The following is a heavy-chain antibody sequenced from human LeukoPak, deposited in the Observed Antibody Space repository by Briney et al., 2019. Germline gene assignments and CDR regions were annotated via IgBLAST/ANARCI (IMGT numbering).Heavy chain of an antibody. Sequence: ASVKVSCKASGYTFTNYYMHWVRQAPGQGLEWMGLINPSGGTTSYAQMFQGRVTMATDTSTSTAYMELRSLRSDDTAVYYCARATIFGVVPPHYYYYMDVWGKGTTVTVSS. CDR3: ARATIFGVVPPHYYYYMDV. D-gene: IGHD3-3*01. CDR2: INPSGGTT. V-gene: IGHV1-46*01. CDR1: GYTFTNYY. J-gene: IGHJ6*03.